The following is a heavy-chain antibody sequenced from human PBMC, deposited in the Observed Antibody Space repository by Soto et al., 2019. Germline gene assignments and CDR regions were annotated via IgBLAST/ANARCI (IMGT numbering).Heavy chain of an antibody. Sequence: QVQLVQSGAEVKKPESSVKVSCKAPGGTFSTYAISWVRQAPGQGLEWMGGIIPMFGTANYAQRFQDRVTITADESTHTVSLKLSSLRSEDPAVYFCASGIQLWLRRINNGYSGWGQGTLVTVSS. CDR2: IIPMFGTA. D-gene: IGHD5-18*01. V-gene: IGHV1-69*12. CDR3: ASGIQLWLRRINNGYSG. J-gene: IGHJ4*02. CDR1: GGTFSTYA.